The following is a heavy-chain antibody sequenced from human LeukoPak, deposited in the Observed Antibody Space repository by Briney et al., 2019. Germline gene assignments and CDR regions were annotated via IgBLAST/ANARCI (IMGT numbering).Heavy chain of an antibody. V-gene: IGHV1-2*02. D-gene: IGHD3-22*01. CDR3: ARVRATYYDSGPDAFDI. CDR2: INPNSGGT. CDR1: GYTFTDYY. J-gene: IGHJ3*02. Sequence: ASVKVSCKASGYTFTDYYMHWVRQAPGQGLEWMGWINPNSGGTNYAQKFQGRVTMTRDTSISTAYMELSRLRSDDTAVYYCARVRATYYDSGPDAFDIWGQGTMVTVSS.